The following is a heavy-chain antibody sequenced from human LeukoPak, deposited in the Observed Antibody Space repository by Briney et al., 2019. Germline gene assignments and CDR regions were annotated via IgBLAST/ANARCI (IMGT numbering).Heavy chain of an antibody. J-gene: IGHJ1*01. V-gene: IGHV3-30*18. CDR3: AKPREGDSSGYYYSPHFQH. CDR2: ISYDGSNK. CDR1: GFTFSSYG. Sequence: GGSLRLSCAASGFTFSSYGMHWVRQAPGKGLEWVAVISYDGSNKYYADSVKGRFTISRDNSKNTLYLQMNSLRAEDTAVYYCAKPREGDSSGYYYSPHFQHWGQGTLVTVSS. D-gene: IGHD3-22*01.